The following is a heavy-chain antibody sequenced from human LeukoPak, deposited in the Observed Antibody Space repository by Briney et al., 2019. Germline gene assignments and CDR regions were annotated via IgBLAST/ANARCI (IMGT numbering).Heavy chain of an antibody. CDR2: ISAYNGNT. CDR1: GYTFTSYG. J-gene: IGHJ6*02. Sequence: GASVKVSCKASGYTFTSYGISWVRQAPGQGLEWMGWISAYNGNTNYAQKLQGRVTMTTDTSTSTAYMELRSLRSDDTAVYYCARDHDFWSGGYGMDAWGQGTTVTVSS. V-gene: IGHV1-18*01. D-gene: IGHD3-3*01. CDR3: ARDHDFWSGGYGMDA.